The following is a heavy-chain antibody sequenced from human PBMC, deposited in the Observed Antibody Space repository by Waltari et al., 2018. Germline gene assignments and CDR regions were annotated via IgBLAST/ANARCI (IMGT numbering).Heavy chain of an antibody. CDR2: ILPIFGTA. V-gene: IGHV1-69*15. J-gene: IGHJ4*02. CDR1: GGTFSSYA. CDR3: ARVGSGDYEGYFDY. D-gene: IGHD4-17*01. Sequence: QVQLVQSGAEVKKPGSSVKVSCKASGGTFSSYAISWVRQAPGQGLGGMGRILPIFGTANYAQKFQGRVTITADESTSTAYMELSSLRSEDTAVYYCARVGSGDYEGYFDYWGQGTLVTVSS.